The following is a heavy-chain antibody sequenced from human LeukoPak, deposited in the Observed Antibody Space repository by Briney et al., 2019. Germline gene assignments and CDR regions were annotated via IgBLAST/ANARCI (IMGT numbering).Heavy chain of an antibody. CDR2: MYYSGST. V-gene: IGHV4-30-4*01. D-gene: IGHD3-22*01. CDR1: GGSISNGDYY. Sequence: SQTLSLTCTVSGGSISNGDYYWSWIRQPPGKGLERIAYMYYSGSTYYNPSLKSRVTMSADTSKNQLSLKLSSVTAADTAVYYCARPYYYDSRIDPWGQGILVTVSS. J-gene: IGHJ5*02. CDR3: ARPYYYDSRIDP.